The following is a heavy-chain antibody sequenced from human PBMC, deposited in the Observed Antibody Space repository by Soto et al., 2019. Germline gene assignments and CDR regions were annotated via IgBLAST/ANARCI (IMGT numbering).Heavy chain of an antibody. D-gene: IGHD6-13*01. V-gene: IGHV3-30-3*01. CDR3: ARVDGGSWSLDYYYYYGMDV. CDR2: ISYDGSNK. Sequence: QVQLVESGGGVVQPGRSLRLSCAASGFTFSSYAMHWVRQAPGKGLEWVAVISYDGSNKYYADSVKGRFTISRDNSKNTQYLQMNSLRAEDTSVYYCARVDGGSWSLDYYYYYGMDVWGQGTTVTVSS. J-gene: IGHJ6*02. CDR1: GFTFSSYA.